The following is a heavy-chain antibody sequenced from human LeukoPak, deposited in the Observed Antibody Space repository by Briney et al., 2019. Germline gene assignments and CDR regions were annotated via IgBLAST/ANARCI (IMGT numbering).Heavy chain of an antibody. D-gene: IGHD1-14*01. J-gene: IGHJ4*02. CDR1: GFTFSSYA. CDR2: ISGSGGKT. V-gene: IGHV3-23*01. CDR3: AKDMGSGTPTYFDY. Sequence: GGSLRLSCAASGFTFSSYAMSWVRQAPGKGLEWVSGISGSGGKTYYADSVKGRFTISRDNSKNTLSLQMNSLRAEDTAVYYCAKDMGSGTPTYFDYWGQGILVTVSS.